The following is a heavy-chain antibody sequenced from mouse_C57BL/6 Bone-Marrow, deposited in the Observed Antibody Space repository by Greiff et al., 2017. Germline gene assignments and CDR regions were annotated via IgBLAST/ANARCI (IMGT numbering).Heavy chain of an antibody. D-gene: IGHD1-1*01. J-gene: IGHJ2*01. V-gene: IGHV1-69*01. CDR2: IDPSNSYT. CDR1: GYTFTSYG. Sequence: VQLQQPGAELVIPGASLRLSGKASGYTFTSYGRPWLKQRPGQGLEWTGEIDPSNSYTNYNQKFKGKSTLTVDKSSSTAYMQLSSLTSEDSAVYYCARDYGSSYDYFDYWGQGTTLTVSS. CDR3: ARDYGSSYDYFDY.